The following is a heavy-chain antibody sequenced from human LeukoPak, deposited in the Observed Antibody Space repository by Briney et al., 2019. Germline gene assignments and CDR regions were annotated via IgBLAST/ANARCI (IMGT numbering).Heavy chain of an antibody. CDR1: GFTFSSYG. J-gene: IGHJ4*02. CDR3: AKFGFCSSTSCPAPY. Sequence: GGSLRLSCAASGFTFSSYGMSWVRQAPGKGLEWVSAISGSGGSTYCADSVKGRFTISRDNSKNTLYLQMNSLRAEDTAVYYCAKFGFCSSTSCPAPYWGQGTLVTVPS. V-gene: IGHV3-23*01. D-gene: IGHD2-2*01. CDR2: ISGSGGST.